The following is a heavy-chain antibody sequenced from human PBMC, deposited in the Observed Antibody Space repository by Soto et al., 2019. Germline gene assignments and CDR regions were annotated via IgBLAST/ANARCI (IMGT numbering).Heavy chain of an antibody. D-gene: IGHD3-10*01. J-gene: IGHJ4*01. V-gene: IGHV1-3*01. CDR2: INPASGKT. CDR3: ARDLWLGESFRYYFDD. CDR1: GYTFTDYS. Sequence: GASVKVSCKASGYTFTDYSLQWVRQAPGQRLEWMGWINPASGKTKYSQKFQGRVTITRDTSASTAYMELSSLTSEDTALYYCARDLWLGESFRYYFDDWAQGTLVTVSS.